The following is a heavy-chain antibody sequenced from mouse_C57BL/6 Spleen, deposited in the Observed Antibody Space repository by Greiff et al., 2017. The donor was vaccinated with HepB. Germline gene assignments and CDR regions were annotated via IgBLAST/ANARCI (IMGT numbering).Heavy chain of an antibody. D-gene: IGHD2-3*01. Sequence: QVQLQQPGAELVKPGASVKMSCKASGYTFTSYWITWVKQRPGKGLEWIGVLYPGSGSTTYNEKFKSKATLTVDTSSSTAYMQLSSLTSKDSAVYYCAVYDGYIYAMDYWGQGTSVTVSS. V-gene: IGHV1-55*01. CDR3: AVYDGYIYAMDY. CDR1: GYTFTSYW. J-gene: IGHJ4*01. CDR2: LYPGSGST.